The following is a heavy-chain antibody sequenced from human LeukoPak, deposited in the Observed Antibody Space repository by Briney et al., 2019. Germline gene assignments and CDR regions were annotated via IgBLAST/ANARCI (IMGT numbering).Heavy chain of an antibody. Sequence: NPGGSLRLSCAASGLTFSDYYMTWIRQAPGKGLEWVSSISGTGTTIYSADSVRGRFTVSRDNARNSLFLHMNSLRAEDTAGYYCAVQITMIVVVPYFDYWGQGTLVTVSS. CDR1: GLTFSDYY. J-gene: IGHJ4*02. CDR3: AVQITMIVVVPYFDY. D-gene: IGHD3-22*01. V-gene: IGHV3-11*04. CDR2: ISGTGTTI.